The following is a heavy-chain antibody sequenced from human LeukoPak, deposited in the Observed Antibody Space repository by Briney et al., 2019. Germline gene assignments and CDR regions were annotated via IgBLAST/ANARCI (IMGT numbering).Heavy chain of an antibody. D-gene: IGHD6-13*01. CDR3: ARGAFYAAAAGNDY. V-gene: IGHV1-18*01. CDR2: IGAYNGNT. Sequence: ASVKVSCKASGYTFTSYGISWVRQAPGQGLEWMGWIGAYNGNTNYAQKLQGRVTMTTDTSTSTAYMELRSLRSDDTAVYYCARGAFYAAAAGNDYWGQGTLVTVSS. CDR1: GYTFTSYG. J-gene: IGHJ4*02.